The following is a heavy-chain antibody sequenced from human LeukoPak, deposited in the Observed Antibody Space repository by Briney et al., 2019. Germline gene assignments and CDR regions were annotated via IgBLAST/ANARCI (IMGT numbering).Heavy chain of an antibody. J-gene: IGHJ4*02. V-gene: IGHV3-48*03. Sequence: PGGSLRLSCAASRFTFSSYEMNWVRQAPGKGLEWVSYISSSGSTIYYADSVKGRFTISRDNAKNSLYLQMNSLGAEDTAVYYCARAMRWLSDYWGQGTLVTVSS. D-gene: IGHD5-24*01. CDR2: ISSSGSTI. CDR3: ARAMRWLSDY. CDR1: RFTFSSYE.